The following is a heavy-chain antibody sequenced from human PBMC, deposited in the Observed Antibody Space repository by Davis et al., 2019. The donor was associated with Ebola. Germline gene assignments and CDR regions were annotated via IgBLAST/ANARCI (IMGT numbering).Heavy chain of an antibody. J-gene: IGHJ6*02. D-gene: IGHD3-16*02. CDR2: ISGSCTYR. CDR1: GFTFSSYS. Sequence: GESLKISCAASGFTFSSYSMNWVRQASGKGLEWVSSISGSCTYRNYVDSMKGRITISRDNAKQSLYLQMNSLRAEDTAVYYCARDLGELSLFYYNGPDVWGQGTMVTVSS. V-gene: IGHV3-21*01. CDR3: ARDLGELSLFYYNGPDV.